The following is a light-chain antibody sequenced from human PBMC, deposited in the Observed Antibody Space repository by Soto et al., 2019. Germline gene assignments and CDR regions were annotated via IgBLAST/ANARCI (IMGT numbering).Light chain of an antibody. CDR1: QSVSDSS. Sequence: EIVLTQSPGTLSFSPGERATLSCRASQSVSDSSLAWYHQKPGQAPRLLIYGASRRATGIPDTFSGSGSGTDFTLTISRLEPEDFAVYYCQLYGDSPMYTFGQGTKLEIK. CDR3: QLYGDSPMYT. CDR2: GAS. J-gene: IGKJ2*01. V-gene: IGKV3-20*01.